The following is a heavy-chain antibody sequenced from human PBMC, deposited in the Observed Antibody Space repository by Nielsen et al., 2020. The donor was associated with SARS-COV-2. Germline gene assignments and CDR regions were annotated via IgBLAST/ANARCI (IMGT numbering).Heavy chain of an antibody. J-gene: IGHJ4*02. V-gene: IGHV3-13*04. CDR2: IGTAGDT. Sequence: GGSLRLSCAASGFTFSSYDMHWVRQATGKGLEWVSAIGTAGDTYYPGSVKGRFTISRENAKNSLYLQMNSLRAGDTAVYYCARHGIENSGWSIDYWGQGTLVTVSS. CDR3: ARHGIENSGWSIDY. D-gene: IGHD6-19*01. CDR1: GFTFSSYD.